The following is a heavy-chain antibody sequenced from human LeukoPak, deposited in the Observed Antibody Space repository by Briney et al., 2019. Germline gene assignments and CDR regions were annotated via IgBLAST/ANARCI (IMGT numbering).Heavy chain of an antibody. D-gene: IGHD6-19*01. Sequence: PSEALSLTCTVSGGSISSGSYYWSWIRQPAGKGLEWIGRIYTSGSTNYNPSLKSRVTISVDTSKNQFSLKLSSVTAADTAVYYCAREYSSGWPDYWGQGTLVTVSS. CDR1: GGSISSGSYY. J-gene: IGHJ4*02. CDR2: IYTSGST. CDR3: AREYSSGWPDY. V-gene: IGHV4-61*02.